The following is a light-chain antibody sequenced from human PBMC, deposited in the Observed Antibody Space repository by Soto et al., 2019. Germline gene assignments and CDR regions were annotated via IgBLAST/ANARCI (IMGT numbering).Light chain of an antibody. Sequence: QSVLTQPASVSGSPGQSITIYCTGTSSDVGSYNLVSWYQHHPGKAPKLMIYEDTKRPSGVSNRFSGSKSGNTASLTISGVQAEDEADYYCCSYAGSSTVVFGGGTKVTVL. CDR2: EDT. CDR3: CSYAGSSTVV. V-gene: IGLV2-23*01. J-gene: IGLJ2*01. CDR1: SSDVGSYNL.